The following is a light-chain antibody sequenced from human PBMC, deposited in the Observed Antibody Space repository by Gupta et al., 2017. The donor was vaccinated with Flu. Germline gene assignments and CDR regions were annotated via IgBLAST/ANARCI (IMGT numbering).Light chain of an antibody. CDR3: QQRDTTPLT. CDR2: CAS. Sequence: DIEMTQSPSSRSASVRDSMSITSRMSRSINDYVNWYQQKAGKAPKLLIYCASILASGVPSRFSGSGSGTDFTLTISSLQPEDFATYYCQQRDTTPLTFGEGTKVEIK. V-gene: IGKV1-39*01. J-gene: IGKJ4*01. CDR1: RSINDY.